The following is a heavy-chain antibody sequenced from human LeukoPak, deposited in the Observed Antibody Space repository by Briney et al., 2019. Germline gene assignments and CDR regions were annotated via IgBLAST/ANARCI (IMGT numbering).Heavy chain of an antibody. J-gene: IGHJ5*02. CDR2: ISAYNGNT. Sequence: ASVKVSCKASGYTFTSSDISWVRQAPGQGLEWMGWISAYNGNTNYAQKLQGRVTMTTDTSTSTAYMELRSLRSDDTAVYYCARSGILWFGELYEGFDPWGQGTLVTVSS. CDR1: GYTFTSSD. CDR3: ARSGILWFGELYEGFDP. V-gene: IGHV1-18*01. D-gene: IGHD3-10*01.